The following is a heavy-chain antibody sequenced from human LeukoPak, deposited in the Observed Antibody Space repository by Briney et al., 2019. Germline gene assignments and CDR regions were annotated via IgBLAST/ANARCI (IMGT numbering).Heavy chain of an antibody. V-gene: IGHV3-23*01. J-gene: IGHJ4*02. CDR3: AKDRPNYYESNGHYYRLNGNY. CDR2: ISSSGDIT. CDR1: GFTFNNYA. Sequence: PGGSLRLSCAASGFTFNNYAMSWVRQAPGKGLKWVSAISSSGDITFYADSVKGRFTISRDNSRYTLYLQMNSLRAEDAAVYYCAKDRPNYYESNGHYYRLNGNYWGQGTLVTVSS. D-gene: IGHD3-22*01.